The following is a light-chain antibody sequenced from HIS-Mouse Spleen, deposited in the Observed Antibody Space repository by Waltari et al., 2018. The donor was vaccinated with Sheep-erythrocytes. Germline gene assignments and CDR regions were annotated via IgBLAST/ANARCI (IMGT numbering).Light chain of an antibody. V-gene: IGLV4-69*01. Sequence: QLVLTQSPSASASLGASVKLPCTLSSGPSSYAIAWHQQQPEKGPRYLMKLNSDGSHSKGDGIPDRFSGSSSGAERYLTISSLQSEDEADYYCQTWGTGIQVFGGGTKLTVL. J-gene: IGLJ3*02. CDR3: QTWGTGIQV. CDR2: LNSDGSH. CDR1: SGPSSYA.